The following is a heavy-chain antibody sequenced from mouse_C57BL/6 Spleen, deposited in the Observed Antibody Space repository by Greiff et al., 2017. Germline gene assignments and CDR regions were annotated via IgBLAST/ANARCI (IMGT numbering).Heavy chain of an antibody. D-gene: IGHD2-3*01. CDR2: IDPANGNT. V-gene: IGHV14-3*01. CDR1: GFNIKNTY. CDR3: ARLPDVYLREYYAMDY. J-gene: IGHJ4*01. Sequence: EVQLQQSVAELVRPGASVKLSCTASGFNIKNTYMHWVKQRPEQGLEWIGRIDPANGNTKYAPKFQGKATITADTSTNTAYLQLRSLTSEDTAIYYCARLPDVYLREYYAMDYWGQGTSVTVSS.